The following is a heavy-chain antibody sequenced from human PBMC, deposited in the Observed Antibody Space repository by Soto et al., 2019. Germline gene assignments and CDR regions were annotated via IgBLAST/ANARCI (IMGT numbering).Heavy chain of an antibody. CDR2: IDPSDSQT. J-gene: IGHJ4*02. Sequence: GESLKISCKGSGCSFAGYWITWVRQKPGKGLEWMGRIDPSDSQTYYSPSFRGHVTISVTKSITTVFLQWSSLRASDTAMYYCARQIYDSDTGPNFQYYFDSWGQGTPGTVSS. V-gene: IGHV5-10-1*01. CDR3: ARQIYDSDTGPNFQYYFDS. CDR1: GCSFAGYW. D-gene: IGHD3-22*01.